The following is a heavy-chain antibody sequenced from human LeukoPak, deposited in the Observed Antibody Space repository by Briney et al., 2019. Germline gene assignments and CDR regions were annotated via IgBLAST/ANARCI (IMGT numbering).Heavy chain of an antibody. CDR2: IFHSGST. V-gene: IGHV4-59*11. CDR1: GGSIKSHF. D-gene: IGHD1-14*01. J-gene: IGHJ4*02. Sequence: SETLSLTCTVFGGSIKSHFWSWVRQPPGKRLEWIGYIFHSGSTNYNPSLKSRVTISVDTSKNQFSLRLTSVTAADTAVYYCVRTNPWDLTYYFDYWGQGTLVTVSS. CDR3: VRTNPWDLTYYFDY.